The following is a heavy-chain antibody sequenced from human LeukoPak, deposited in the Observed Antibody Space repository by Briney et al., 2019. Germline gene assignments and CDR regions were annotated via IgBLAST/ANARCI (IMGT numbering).Heavy chain of an antibody. CDR2: MYYSGST. CDR3: ARHRGYYYYYMDV. V-gene: IGHV4-39*01. J-gene: IGHJ6*03. CDR1: GGSISSNSYY. Sequence: PSETLSLTCTVSGGSISSNSYYWGWIRQPPGRGLGWIGSMYYSGSTYYNPSLKSRVTISVDTSKNQFSLKLSSVTAADTAVYYCARHRGYYYYYMDVWGKGTTVTIS.